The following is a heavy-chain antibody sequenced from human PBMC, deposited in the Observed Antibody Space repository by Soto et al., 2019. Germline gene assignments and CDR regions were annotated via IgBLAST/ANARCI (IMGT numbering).Heavy chain of an antibody. CDR2: IGGGDT. D-gene: IGHD2-15*01. CDR3: ARDDVLCDGGRCYGVPLDV. V-gene: IGHV3-23*01. Sequence: GGSLRLSCAASGFTFSIYAMSWVRQAPGKGLEWVSTIGGGDTYYADSVKGRFAISRDNSKNALFLQMTSLRVEDTAIYYCARDDVLCDGGRCYGVPLDVWGQGTTVTVSS. CDR1: GFTFSIYA. J-gene: IGHJ6*02.